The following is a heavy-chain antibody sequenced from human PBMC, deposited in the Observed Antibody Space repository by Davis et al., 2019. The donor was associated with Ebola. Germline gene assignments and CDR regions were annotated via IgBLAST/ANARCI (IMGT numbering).Heavy chain of an antibody. CDR2: INPSGGST. V-gene: IGHV1-46*01. J-gene: IGHJ6*02. CDR1: GYTFTSYY. D-gene: IGHD6-6*01. CDR3: ARASQIGSSGWGDYYYGMDV. Sequence: ASVKVSCKASGYTFTSYYMHWVRQAPGQGLEWMGIINPSGGSTSYAQKFQGRVTMTRDTSTSTVYMELSSLRSEDTAVYYCARASQIGSSGWGDYYYGMDVWGQGTTVTVSS.